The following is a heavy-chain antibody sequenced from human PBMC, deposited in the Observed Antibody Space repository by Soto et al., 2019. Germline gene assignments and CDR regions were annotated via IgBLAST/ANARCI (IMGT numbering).Heavy chain of an antibody. CDR2: IYNSRST. D-gene: IGHD1-1*01. CDR1: GGSITTYY. CDR3: ARTQNDGNFDY. Sequence: SETLSLTCTVSGGSITTYYWSWIRQPPGKGREWIGYIYNSRSTRYNPSLQSRLTISVDTSKNQFSLTLTSVTAADTAVYYCARTQNDGNFDYWGQGILVTVSS. J-gene: IGHJ4*02. V-gene: IGHV4-59*08.